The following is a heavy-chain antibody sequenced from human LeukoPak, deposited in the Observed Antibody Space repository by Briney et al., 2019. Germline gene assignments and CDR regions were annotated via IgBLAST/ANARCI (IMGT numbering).Heavy chain of an antibody. V-gene: IGHV3-30-3*01. CDR2: ISYDGSNK. D-gene: IGHD3-10*01. CDR3: ARAYGSGNH. J-gene: IGHJ5*02. Sequence: GGSLRLSCAASGFTFSSYAMHWVRQAPGKGLEWVAVISYDGSNKYYADSVKGRFTISRDNSKNTLYLQMNSLRAEDTAVYYCARAYGSGNHWGQGTLVPVSS. CDR1: GFTFSSYA.